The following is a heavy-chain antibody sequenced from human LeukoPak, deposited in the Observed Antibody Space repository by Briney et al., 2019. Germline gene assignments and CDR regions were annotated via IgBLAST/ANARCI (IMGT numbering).Heavy chain of an antibody. CDR1: GFTFSDYG. D-gene: IGHD4-11*01. CDR2: ISYDGSER. J-gene: IGHJ6*03. CDR3: ATSSRLHYYMDV. V-gene: IGHV3-30*03. Sequence: GGSLRLSCAASGFTFSDYGIHWVRQAPGKGLEWVAVISYDGSERHYADSVKGRFTISRDNSKNTLYLQMNSLRAEDTAVYYCATSSRLHYYMDVWGKGTTVTVSS.